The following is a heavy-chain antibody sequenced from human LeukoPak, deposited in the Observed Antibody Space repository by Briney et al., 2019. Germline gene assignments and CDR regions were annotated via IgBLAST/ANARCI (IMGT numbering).Heavy chain of an antibody. D-gene: IGHD2-2*01. Sequence: GASVKVSSKASGYTFTSYYMHWVRQAPGQGLECMGIINPSGGSTSYAQKFQGRGSMTRDTSTSTVYMEMSSLRSKDTAVYYCARDSIVVVPAAPLGWFDPWGQGTLVTVSS. CDR3: ARDSIVVVPAAPLGWFDP. J-gene: IGHJ5*02. V-gene: IGHV1-46*01. CDR2: INPSGGST. CDR1: GYTFTSYY.